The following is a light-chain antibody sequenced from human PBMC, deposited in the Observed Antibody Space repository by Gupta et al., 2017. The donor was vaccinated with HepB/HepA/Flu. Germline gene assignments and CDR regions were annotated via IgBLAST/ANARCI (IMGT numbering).Light chain of an antibody. J-gene: IGKJ1*01. V-gene: IGKV1-5*03. CDR3: QQYNSYSRT. CDR1: QSISSW. Sequence: DIQMTQSPSTLSASVGDRVTITCRASQSISSWLAWYQQKPGKAPKLLLYKASSLESGVPSRFSGSGSGTEFTLTIISLQPDDFATYYCQQYNSYSRTFGQGTKVEIK. CDR2: KAS.